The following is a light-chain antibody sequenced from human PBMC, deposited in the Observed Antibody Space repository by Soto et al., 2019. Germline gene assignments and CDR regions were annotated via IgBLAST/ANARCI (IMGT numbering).Light chain of an antibody. CDR2: DAS. Sequence: DIQMTQSPSTLSASVGDTVTVTCRASQSVSGWLAWYQQKPGEAPKLLIYDASALPRWVTARFSGSGSGTKFTLAISSLQPDDFSSYYCRQYETFSGTFGPGTKMEN. J-gene: IGKJ1*01. V-gene: IGKV1-5*01. CDR3: RQYETFSGT. CDR1: QSVSGW.